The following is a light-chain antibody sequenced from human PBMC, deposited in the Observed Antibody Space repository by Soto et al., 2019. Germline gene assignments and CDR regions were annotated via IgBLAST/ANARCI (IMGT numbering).Light chain of an antibody. V-gene: IGKV3-20*01. CDR2: GAS. CDR1: QSVSSSY. Sequence: EIVLTQSPGTLSLSPGERATLSCRASQSVSSSYFAWYQQKPGQAPRLLIYGASSRATGIPDRFSGRGSGTDFTLTISRLEPEDFAVYYCQQYDSSPVTFGQGTKVEIK. J-gene: IGKJ1*01. CDR3: QQYDSSPVT.